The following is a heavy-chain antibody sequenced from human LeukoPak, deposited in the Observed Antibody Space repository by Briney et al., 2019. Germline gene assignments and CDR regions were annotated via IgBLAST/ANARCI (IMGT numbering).Heavy chain of an antibody. D-gene: IGHD2-15*01. V-gene: IGHV3-7*01. CDR3: ARVSYCSGGSCYSMGLNFDY. Sequence: GGSLRLSCTASGFTFSNYWMSWVRQAPGKGLEWVANIKQDGNEKYYVDSVKGRFTISRDNAKNSLYLQMNSLRAEDTAVYYCARVSYCSGGSCYSMGLNFDYWGQGTLVTVSS. CDR1: GFTFSNYW. CDR2: IKQDGNEK. J-gene: IGHJ4*02.